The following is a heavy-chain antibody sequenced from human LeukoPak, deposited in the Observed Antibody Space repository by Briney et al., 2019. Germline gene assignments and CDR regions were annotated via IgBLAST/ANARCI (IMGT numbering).Heavy chain of an antibody. V-gene: IGHV1-2*02. D-gene: IGHD3-10*01. CDR1: GYTFTGYY. J-gene: IGHJ4*02. CDR3: AREQAVGDRHQKLFDY. Sequence: ASVKVSCKASGYTFTGYYMHWVRQAPGQGLEWMGWINPNSGGTNYAQKFQGRVTMTRDTSISTAYMDLSRLRSDDTAVYYCAREQAVGDRHQKLFDYWGQGTLVTVSS. CDR2: INPNSGGT.